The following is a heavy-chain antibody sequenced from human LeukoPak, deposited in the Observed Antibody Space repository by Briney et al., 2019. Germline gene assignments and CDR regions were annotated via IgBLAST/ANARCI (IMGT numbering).Heavy chain of an antibody. D-gene: IGHD3-3*01. CDR2: INHSGST. V-gene: IGHV4-34*01. J-gene: IGHJ4*02. CDR3: ARRWYDFWSGYYTGGTSFDY. CDR1: GGSFSGYY. Sequence: MPSETLSLTCAVYGGSFSGYYWSWIRQPPGKGLEWIGEINHSGSTNYNPSLKSRVTISVDTSKNQFSLKLSSVPAADTAVYYCARRWYDFWSGYYTGGTSFDYWGQGTLVTVSS.